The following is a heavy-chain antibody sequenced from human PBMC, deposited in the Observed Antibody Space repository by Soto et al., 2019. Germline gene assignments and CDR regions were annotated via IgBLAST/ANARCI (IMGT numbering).Heavy chain of an antibody. CDR3: AREERKGIISWFDP. V-gene: IGHV4-4*07. J-gene: IGHJ5*02. CDR2: LHSTGAT. Sequence: PSETLSLTCTVSGGSINNYWWSWIRQAADKRLEWIGRLHSTGATNYNPSLRSRVTMSVDKSKNQFSLKLTSVSAADTAVYFCAREERKGIISWFDPWGQGTPVTVSS. D-gene: IGHD2-21*01. CDR1: GGSINNYW.